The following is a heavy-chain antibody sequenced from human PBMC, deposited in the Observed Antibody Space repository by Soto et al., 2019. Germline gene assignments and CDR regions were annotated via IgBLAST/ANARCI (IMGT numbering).Heavy chain of an antibody. CDR3: ARVLILTGYYHYGSDV. CDR1: GYTFTSYD. Sequence: SVNDSCKASGYTFTSYDINWVRQATGQGLEWMGWMNPNSGNTGYAQKFQGRVTMTRNTSISTAYMELSSLRSEDTAVDYCARVLILTGYYHYGSDVWGKGTMV. V-gene: IGHV1-8*01. J-gene: IGHJ6*04. CDR2: MNPNSGNT. D-gene: IGHD3-9*01.